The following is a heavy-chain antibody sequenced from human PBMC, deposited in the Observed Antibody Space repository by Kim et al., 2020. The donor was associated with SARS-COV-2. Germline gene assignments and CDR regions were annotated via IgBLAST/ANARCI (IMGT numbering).Heavy chain of an antibody. J-gene: IGHJ4*02. D-gene: IGHD3-10*01. CDR2: ISSSSSYI. CDR3: ARARPTNWDTYYYGSGSANDY. Sequence: GGSLRLSCAASGFTFSSYSMNWVRQAPGKGLEWVSSISSSSSYIYYADSVKGRFTISRDNAKNSLYLQMNSLRAEDTAVYYCARARPTNWDTYYYGSGSANDYWGQGTLVTVSS. V-gene: IGHV3-21*01. CDR1: GFTFSSYS.